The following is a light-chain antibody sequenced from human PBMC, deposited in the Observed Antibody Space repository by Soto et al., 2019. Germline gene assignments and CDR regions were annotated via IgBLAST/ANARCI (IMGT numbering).Light chain of an antibody. J-gene: IGKJ5*01. V-gene: IGKV3D-11*02. CDR2: DIS. Sequence: EFVLTQSAVTLSLSPGERATLSCRASQSVSSYLAWYQQKPGQAPRLLIYDISNRATGIPARFSGSGSGTDFTLTISSLEPEDFAVYYCQQRNYWQVTFGQGTRLEIK. CDR3: QQRNYWQVT. CDR1: QSVSSY.